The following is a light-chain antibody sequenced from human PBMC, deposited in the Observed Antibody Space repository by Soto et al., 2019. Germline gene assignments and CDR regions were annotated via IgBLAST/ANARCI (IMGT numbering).Light chain of an antibody. Sequence: QSVLTQPPSVSGAPGQRVTISCTGSSSNIGAGYDVHWYQQLPGTAPRLLIYGNTIRPSGVPDRFSGSKSGTSASLAITGLQAEDEADYYCQSYDNGLSAGVFGGGTKLTVL. CDR2: GNT. V-gene: IGLV1-40*01. J-gene: IGLJ3*02. CDR1: SSNIGAGYD. CDR3: QSYDNGLSAGV.